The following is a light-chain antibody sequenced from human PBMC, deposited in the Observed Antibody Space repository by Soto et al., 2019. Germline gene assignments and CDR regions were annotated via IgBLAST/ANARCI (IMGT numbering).Light chain of an antibody. J-gene: IGKJ1*01. Sequence: EIIMTQSPATLSVSPGERATVSCRASQSISSSYLAWYQQKPGQAPRLLIYNVSTTATGIPDRISGSGSGTEFTLTISSLQSEDLAVYYCQQYGSSGTFGQGTKVDIK. CDR1: QSISSSY. V-gene: IGKV3-15*01. CDR2: NVS. CDR3: QQYGSSGT.